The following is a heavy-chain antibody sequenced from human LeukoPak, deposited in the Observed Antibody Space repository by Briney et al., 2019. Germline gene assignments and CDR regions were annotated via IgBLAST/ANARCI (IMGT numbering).Heavy chain of an antibody. CDR1: GFTFSDCY. CDR3: AKDLGYNYGYPDQ. J-gene: IGHJ4*02. Sequence: GGSLRLSCAASGFTFSDCYMSWIRQAPGKGLEWVSYISSSGSTIYYADSVKGRFTISRDNAKNSLYLQMNSLRPEDTAMYSCAKDLGYNYGYPDQWGQGTLVTVSS. D-gene: IGHD5-24*01. V-gene: IGHV3-11*04. CDR2: ISSSGSTI.